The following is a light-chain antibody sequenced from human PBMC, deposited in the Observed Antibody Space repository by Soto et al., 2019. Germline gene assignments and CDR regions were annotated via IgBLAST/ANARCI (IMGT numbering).Light chain of an antibody. Sequence: QSALTQPASVSGSPGQSITISCTGTSSDVGDYNYVSWFQQHPGKAPKLMIYDVSNRPSGVSNRSSGSKSGNTASLTISGLKAEDEAEYYCSSYASSSTLDVFGTGTKVTVL. CDR2: DVS. J-gene: IGLJ1*01. CDR1: SSDVGDYNY. CDR3: SSYASSSTLDV. V-gene: IGLV2-14*03.